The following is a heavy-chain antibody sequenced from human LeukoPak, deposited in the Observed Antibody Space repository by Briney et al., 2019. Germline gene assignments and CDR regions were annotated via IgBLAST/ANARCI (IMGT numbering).Heavy chain of an antibody. CDR1: GFTFSSYE. J-gene: IGHJ5*02. CDR3: ANRISGSSS. Sequence: GGSLRPSCAASGFTFSSYEMNWVRQAPGKGLEWVSYISSSGSTIYYADSVKGRFTISRDNSKNTVFLQMNSLRAEDTGVYYCANRISGSSSWGQGTLVTVSS. CDR2: ISSSGSTI. D-gene: IGHD3-10*01. V-gene: IGHV3-48*03.